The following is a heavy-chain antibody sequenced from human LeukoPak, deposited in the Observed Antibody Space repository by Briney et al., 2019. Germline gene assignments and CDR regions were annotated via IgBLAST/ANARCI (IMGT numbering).Heavy chain of an antibody. CDR1: GDSISPYY. D-gene: IGHD5-24*01. V-gene: IGHV4-59*01. CDR2: IYYSGST. Sequence: PSETLSLTCTVSGDSISPYYWSWIRQPPGKGLEWIGYIYYSGSTNYNPSLKSRVTISVDTSKNQFSLKLSSVTAADTAVYYCASSGDYVEMATMSDAFDIWGQGTMVTVSS. CDR3: ASSGDYVEMATMSDAFDI. J-gene: IGHJ3*02.